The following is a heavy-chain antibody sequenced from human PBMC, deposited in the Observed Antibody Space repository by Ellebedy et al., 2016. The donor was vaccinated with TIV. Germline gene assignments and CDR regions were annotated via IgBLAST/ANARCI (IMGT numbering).Heavy chain of an antibody. CDR1: GFTLTELS. CDR2: LDPEDGET. J-gene: IGHJ6*02. V-gene: IGHV1-24*01. Sequence: ASVKVSXXVSGFTLTELSVQWVRQAPGKGLEWMGGLDPEDGETVYAQKFQGRVTMTEDTSTDTAYMELSSLRSEDTAVYYCATDLSGYSDYYYHLDVWGQGTTVTVS. CDR3: ATDLSGYSDYYYHLDV. D-gene: IGHD3-3*01.